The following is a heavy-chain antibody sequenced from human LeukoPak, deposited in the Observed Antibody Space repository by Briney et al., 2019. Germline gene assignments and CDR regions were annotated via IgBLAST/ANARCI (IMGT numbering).Heavy chain of an antibody. CDR1: GFTLRNYW. Sequence: GGSLRLSCVASGFTLRNYWIHWVRQAPGKGLVWVSRINSDGGSKDYADSVKGRFTISRDNAKNTVYLQMNSLRAEDTAVYYCVRGGVDYWGQGTLVTVSP. CDR3: VRGGVDY. V-gene: IGHV3-74*01. J-gene: IGHJ4*02. D-gene: IGHD3-16*01. CDR2: INSDGGSK.